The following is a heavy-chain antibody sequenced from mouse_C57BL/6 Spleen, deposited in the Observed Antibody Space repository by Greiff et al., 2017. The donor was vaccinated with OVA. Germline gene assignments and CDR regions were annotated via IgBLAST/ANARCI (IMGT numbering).Heavy chain of an antibody. CDR2: ISSGGSYT. CDR1: GFTFSSYG. J-gene: IGHJ4*01. Sequence: EVMLVESGGDLVKPGGSLKLSCAASGFTFSSYGMSWVRQTPDKRLEWVATISSGGSYTYYPDSVKGRFTISRDNAKNTLYLQMSSLKSEDTAMYYCARLDWTDAMDYWGQGTSVTVSS. CDR3: ARLDWTDAMDY. V-gene: IGHV5-6*01.